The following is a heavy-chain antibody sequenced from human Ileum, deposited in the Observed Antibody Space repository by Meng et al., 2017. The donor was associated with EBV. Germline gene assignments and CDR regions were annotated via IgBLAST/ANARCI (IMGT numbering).Heavy chain of an antibody. J-gene: IGHJ4*02. CDR3: AREYCSGGNCYGWYYLDY. Sequence: EVQLVESGGGLVQPGGSVRLSCAASGFTFSSYDMHWVRQATGKGLEWVSAIGVTGDTYYAGSVKGRFTISRDNAKNSLYLQMNSLRAEDTAVYYCAREYCSGGNCYGWYYLDYWGQGTLVTVSS. CDR2: IGVTGDT. D-gene: IGHD2-15*01. CDR1: GFTFSSYD. V-gene: IGHV3-13*01.